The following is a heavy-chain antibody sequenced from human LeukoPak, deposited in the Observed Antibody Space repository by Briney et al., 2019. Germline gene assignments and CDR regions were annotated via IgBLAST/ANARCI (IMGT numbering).Heavy chain of an antibody. CDR1: GYTLTELS. CDR2: FDPEDGET. V-gene: IGHV1-24*01. D-gene: IGHD5-18*01. Sequence: ASVKVSCKVSGYTLTELSMHWVRQAPGKGLEWMGGFDPEDGETIYAQKFQGRVTMTEDTSTDTAYMELSSLRSDDTAVYYCARVSRGYSYGHYYYYGMDVWGQGTTVTVSS. CDR3: ARVSRGYSYGHYYYYGMDV. J-gene: IGHJ6*02.